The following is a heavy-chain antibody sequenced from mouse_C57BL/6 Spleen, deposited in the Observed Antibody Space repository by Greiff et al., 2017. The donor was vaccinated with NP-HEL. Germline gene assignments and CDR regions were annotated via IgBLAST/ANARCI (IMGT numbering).Heavy chain of an antibody. Sequence: VKLMESGPELVKPGASVKISCKASGYAFSSSWMNWVKQRPGKGLEWIGRIYPGDGDTNYNGKFKGKATLTADKSSSTAYMQLSSLTSEDSAVYFCARGGVARVYWYFDVWGTGTTVTVSS. V-gene: IGHV1-82*01. CDR3: ARGGVARVYWYFDV. D-gene: IGHD1-1*01. CDR1: GYAFSSSW. J-gene: IGHJ1*03. CDR2: IYPGDGDT.